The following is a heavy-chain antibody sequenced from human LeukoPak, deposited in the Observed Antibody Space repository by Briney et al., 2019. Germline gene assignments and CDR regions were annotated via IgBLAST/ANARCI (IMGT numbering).Heavy chain of an antibody. J-gene: IGHJ4*02. CDR1: GGSISSGDYY. CDR2: IYYSGST. V-gene: IGHV4-30-4*01. CDR3: ARRGDDYGDYALDY. Sequence: SETLSLTCTVSGGSISSGDYYWSWIRQPPGKGLEWIGYIYYSGSTYYNPSLKSRVTISVDTSKNQFSLKLSSVTAADTAVYYCARRGDDYGDYALDYWGQGTLVTVSS. D-gene: IGHD4-17*01.